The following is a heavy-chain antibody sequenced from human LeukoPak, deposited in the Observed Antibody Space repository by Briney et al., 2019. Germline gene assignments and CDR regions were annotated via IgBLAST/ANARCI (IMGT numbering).Heavy chain of an antibody. CDR1: GGSISSSNW. V-gene: IGHV4-4*02. Sequence: KPSGTLSLTCAVSGGSISSSNWWSWVRQPPGKGLEWIGEIYHSGSTNYNPSLKSRVTISVDTSKNQFSLKLSSVTAADTAVHYCARERLWFGEGTKRWGHYFDYWGQGTLVTVSS. CDR2: IYHSGST. CDR3: ARERLWFGEGTKRWGHYFDY. D-gene: IGHD3-10*01. J-gene: IGHJ4*02.